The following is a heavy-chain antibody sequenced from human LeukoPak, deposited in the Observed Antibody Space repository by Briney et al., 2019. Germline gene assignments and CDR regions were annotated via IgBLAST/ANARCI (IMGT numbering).Heavy chain of an antibody. CDR2: TSYRSKWYN. V-gene: IGHV6-1*01. CDR1: GDSVSNNSAA. J-gene: IGHJ4*02. Sequence: SQTLSLTCAISGDSVSNNSAAWSWIRQSPSRGLEWLGWTSYRSKWYNDYALSVKSRITINPDTSKNQFSLQLNSVTPEDTAVYYCAREPLGGRLFDYWGQGTLVTVSS. CDR3: AREPLGGRLFDY. D-gene: IGHD2-15*01.